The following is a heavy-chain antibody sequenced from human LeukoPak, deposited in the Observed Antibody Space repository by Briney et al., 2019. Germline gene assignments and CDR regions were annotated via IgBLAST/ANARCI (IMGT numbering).Heavy chain of an antibody. J-gene: IGHJ4*02. V-gene: IGHV5-51*01. Sequence: GESLKISCKGSGYSFTSYWIGWVRQMPRKGLEWMGIIYPGDSDTRYSPSFQGQVTISADKSISTAYLQWSSLKASDTAMYYCASLSYYYGSGSYYPDPFDYWGQGTLVTVSS. CDR3: ASLSYYYGSGSYYPDPFDY. CDR2: IYPGDSDT. D-gene: IGHD3-10*01. CDR1: GYSFTSYW.